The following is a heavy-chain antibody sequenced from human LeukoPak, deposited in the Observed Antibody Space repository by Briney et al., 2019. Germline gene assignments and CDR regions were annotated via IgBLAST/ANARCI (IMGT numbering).Heavy chain of an antibody. CDR1: GFTFSSYA. V-gene: IGHV3-30*04. CDR2: MSYDGSNK. D-gene: IGHD1-1*01. CDR3: ARDNELSM. J-gene: IGHJ4*02. Sequence: GGSLRLSCAASGFTFSSYAMHWVRQAPGKGLEWVAVMSYDGSNKYYADSVKGRFTISRDNSKNTLYLQMNSPRAEDTAVYYCARDNELSMWGQGALVTVSS.